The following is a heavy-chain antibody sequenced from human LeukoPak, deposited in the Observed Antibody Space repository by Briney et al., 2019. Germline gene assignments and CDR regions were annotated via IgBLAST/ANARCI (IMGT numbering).Heavy chain of an antibody. Sequence: SETLSLTCTVSGGSISSHYWSWLRQPPGKGLEWIGYIYYSGSTNYNPSLKSRVTISVDTSKNQFSLKLSSVTAADTAVYYCARVGQQLVHRWFDPWGQGTLVTVSS. CDR3: ARVGQQLVHRWFDP. J-gene: IGHJ5*02. D-gene: IGHD6-13*01. V-gene: IGHV4-59*11. CDR1: GGSISSHY. CDR2: IYYSGST.